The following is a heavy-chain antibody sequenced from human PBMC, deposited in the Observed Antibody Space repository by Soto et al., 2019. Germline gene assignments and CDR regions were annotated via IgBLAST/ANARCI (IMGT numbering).Heavy chain of an antibody. Sequence: EVQLVESGGGLVQPGGSLRLSCAASGFTVSSNYMTWVRQAPGKGLEWVSVIYSGGSTYYADSVKGRFTISRDHSKNTLSLQMNRLRAEDTAVYYCAIDRRTTAAMDVWGQGTTVTVSS. CDR3: AIDRRTTAAMDV. J-gene: IGHJ6*02. V-gene: IGHV3-66*01. CDR2: IYSGGST. D-gene: IGHD1-7*01. CDR1: GFTVSSNY.